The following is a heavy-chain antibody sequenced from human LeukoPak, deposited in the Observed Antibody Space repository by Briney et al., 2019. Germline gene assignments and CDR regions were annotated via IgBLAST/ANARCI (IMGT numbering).Heavy chain of an antibody. CDR2: ISSSSSTI. J-gene: IGHJ4*02. CDR1: GFTFSSYS. CDR3: ARVSDRLGGELLNY. Sequence: GGSLRLSCAASGFTFSSYSMNWVRQAPGKGLEWVSYISSSSSTIYYADSVKGRFTISRDNAKNSLYLQMNSLRAEDTAVYYCARVSDRLGGELLNYWGQGTLVTVSS. V-gene: IGHV3-48*04. D-gene: IGHD1-26*01.